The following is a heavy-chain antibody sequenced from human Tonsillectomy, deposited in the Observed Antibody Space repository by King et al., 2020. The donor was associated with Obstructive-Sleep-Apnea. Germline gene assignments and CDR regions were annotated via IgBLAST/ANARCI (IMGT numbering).Heavy chain of an antibody. CDR2: IYYTGTS. CDR3: ARGIDGYNAAYFDY. Sequence: QMQESGPGLVKPSETLSLTCTVSGDSISRTTYSWGWIRQPPGKGLECIVNIYYTGTSYYNPSLKSRLTISLDTSKKQFSLKLSSVTAADTAVYYCARGIDGYNAAYFDYWGQGTMVTVSS. J-gene: IGHJ4*02. D-gene: IGHD5-24*01. V-gene: IGHV4-39*07. CDR1: GDSISRTTYS.